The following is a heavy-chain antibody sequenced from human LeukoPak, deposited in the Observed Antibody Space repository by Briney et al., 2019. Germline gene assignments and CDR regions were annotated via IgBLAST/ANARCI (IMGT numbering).Heavy chain of an antibody. CDR2: ISSSSSYI. CDR1: GFTSSSYS. CDR3: ARTLGQGSAMDY. Sequence: GGSLRLSCAASGFTSSSYSMNWVRQAPGKGLEWVSSISSSSSYIYYADSVKGRFTISRDNAKNSLYLQMNSLRAEDTAVYYCARTLGQGSAMDYWGQGNLVTVSS. D-gene: IGHD2-15*01. J-gene: IGHJ4*02. V-gene: IGHV3-21*01.